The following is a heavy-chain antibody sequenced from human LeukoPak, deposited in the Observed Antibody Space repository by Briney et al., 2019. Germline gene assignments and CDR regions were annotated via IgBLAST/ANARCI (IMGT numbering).Heavy chain of an antibody. Sequence: SETLSLTCTVSGGSISSYYWSWIRQPPGKGLEWIGYIYYSGSTNYNPSLKSRVTISVDTSKNQFSLKLSSVTAADTAVYYCARAYYSNYVDGMDVWGQGTTVTVSS. CDR1: GGSISSYY. V-gene: IGHV4-59*01. J-gene: IGHJ6*02. CDR3: ARAYYSNYVDGMDV. CDR2: IYYSGST. D-gene: IGHD4-11*01.